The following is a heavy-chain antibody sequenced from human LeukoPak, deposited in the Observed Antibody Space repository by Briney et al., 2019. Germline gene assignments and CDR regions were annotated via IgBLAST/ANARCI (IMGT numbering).Heavy chain of an antibody. CDR2: IQHNGDEL. Sequence: PGGSLRLSCAASGFTFSSYWMTWVRQAPGKGLEWVAKIQHNGDELNYVESVEDRFTISRDNAKNSLYLHMTGLRAEDTAVYCCARELRTFDSWGQGTLVTVSS. CDR3: ARELRTFDS. V-gene: IGHV3-7*01. CDR1: GFTFSSYW. J-gene: IGHJ4*02. D-gene: IGHD3-16*01.